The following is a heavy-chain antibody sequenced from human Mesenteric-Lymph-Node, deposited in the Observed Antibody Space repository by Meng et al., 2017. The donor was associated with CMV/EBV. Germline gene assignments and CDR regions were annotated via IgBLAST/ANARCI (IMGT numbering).Heavy chain of an antibody. D-gene: IGHD3-22*01. Sequence: GGSLRLSCEASGLTFTGYTMNWVRQAPGKGLEWVSSISTSSTIYFADSVKGRFTISRDNAKNSLYLQMNSLRAEDTAVYYCARDHMVITTYYYYGMDVWGQGTTVTVSS. CDR2: ISTSSTI. CDR3: ARDHMVITTYYYYGMDV. J-gene: IGHJ6*02. V-gene: IGHV3-69-1*02. CDR1: GLTFTGYT.